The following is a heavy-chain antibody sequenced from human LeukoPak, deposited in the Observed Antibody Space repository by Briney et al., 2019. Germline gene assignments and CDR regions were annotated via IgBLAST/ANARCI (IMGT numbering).Heavy chain of an antibody. Sequence: GRSLRLSCAASGFTFSSHGMHWVRQAPGKGLEWVAVVSYDGSNKYYADSVKGRFTISRDNSKNTLYLQMNSLRAEDTAVYYCAKDGQGSSDIVVVVAGFDYWGQGTLVTVSS. D-gene: IGHD2-15*01. J-gene: IGHJ4*02. V-gene: IGHV3-30*18. CDR1: GFTFSSHG. CDR3: AKDGQGSSDIVVVVAGFDY. CDR2: VSYDGSNK.